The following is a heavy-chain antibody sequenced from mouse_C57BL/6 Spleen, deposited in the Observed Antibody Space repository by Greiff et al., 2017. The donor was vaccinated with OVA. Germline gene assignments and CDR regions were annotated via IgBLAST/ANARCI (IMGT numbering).Heavy chain of an antibody. J-gene: IGHJ4*01. CDR3: ARRSDSSGYGAMDY. D-gene: IGHD3-2*02. V-gene: IGHV2-9*01. Sequence: QVQLQQSGPGLVAPSQSLSITCTVSGFSLTSYGVDWVRQPPGKGLEWLGVIWGGGSANDNSALMSRLSISKNKSKSQVFVKMNSLRTNDTAMYDCARRSDSSGYGAMDYWGQGTSVTVSS. CDR1: GFSLTSYG. CDR2: IWGGGSA.